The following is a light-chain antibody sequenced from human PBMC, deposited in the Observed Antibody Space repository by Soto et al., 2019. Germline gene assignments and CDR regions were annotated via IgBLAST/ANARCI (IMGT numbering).Light chain of an antibody. CDR2: EVS. CDR1: SSDVGGYNF. J-gene: IGLJ2*01. V-gene: IGLV2-14*01. CDR3: SSYTSSSTLEVI. Sequence: QSALTQPASVSGSLGQSTTISCTGSSSDVGGYNFVSWYQQYPGKAPKLTIYEVSNRPSGVSNRFSGSKSGNTASLTIFGLLAEDEADYYCSSYTSSSTLEVIFGGGTKVTVL.